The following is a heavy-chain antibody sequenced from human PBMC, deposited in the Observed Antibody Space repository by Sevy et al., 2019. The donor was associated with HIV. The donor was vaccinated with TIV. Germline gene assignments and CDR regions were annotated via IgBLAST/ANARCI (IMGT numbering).Heavy chain of an antibody. J-gene: IGHJ4*02. CDR3: TRGGRLTIQPFDY. D-gene: IGHD5-18*01. CDR2: INSDGSST. Sequence: GGSLRLSCAASGFTFSSYWMHWVRQVPGKGLVWVSRINSDGSSTTYADSVKGRLTISRDNAKNTLYLQMNSLRAEDTALYYCTRGGRLTIQPFDYWGQGTLVTVSS. V-gene: IGHV3-74*01. CDR1: GFTFSSYW.